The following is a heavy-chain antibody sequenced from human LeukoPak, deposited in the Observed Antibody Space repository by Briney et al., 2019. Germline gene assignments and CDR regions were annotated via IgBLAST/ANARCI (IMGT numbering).Heavy chain of an antibody. J-gene: IGHJ3*02. CDR3: ARSSRDVDAFDI. CDR1: GLTVSSNY. Sequence: GGSLELSGAASGLTVSSNYMNWFRRAPGKGWEWVSVIYSGGSTYYADSVKGRFTISRDNSKNTLYVQMNSLRAEDTAVYYCARSSRDVDAFDIWGQGTMVTVSS. CDR2: IYSGGST. D-gene: IGHD5-24*01. V-gene: IGHV3-66*02.